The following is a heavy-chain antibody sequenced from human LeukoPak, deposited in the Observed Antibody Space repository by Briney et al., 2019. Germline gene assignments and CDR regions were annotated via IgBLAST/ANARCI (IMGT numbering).Heavy chain of an antibody. CDR3: AVVYYDSSGYDY. J-gene: IGHJ4*02. Sequence: GASVKLSCKASGGTFSSYAISWVRQAPGQGLEWMGRIIPILGIANYAQKFQGRVTITADKSTSTAYMELSSLRSEDTAVYYCAVVYYDSSGYDYWGQGTLVTVSS. CDR1: GGTFSSYA. V-gene: IGHV1-69*04. D-gene: IGHD3-22*01. CDR2: IIPILGIA.